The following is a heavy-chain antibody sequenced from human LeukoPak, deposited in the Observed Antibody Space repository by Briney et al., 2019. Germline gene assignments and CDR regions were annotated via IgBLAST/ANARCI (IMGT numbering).Heavy chain of an antibody. D-gene: IGHD6-19*01. CDR1: GFTFSSYE. J-gene: IGHJ5*02. Sequence: GGSLRLSCAASGFTFSSYEMNWVRQAPGKGLEWVANIKEDGSEKYYVDSVKGRFTISRDNAENSLYLQMNSLRVEDTAVYYCVREGGSDWYSGWFDPWGQGTLVTVSS. CDR3: VREGGSDWYSGWFDP. V-gene: IGHV3-7*01. CDR2: IKEDGSEK.